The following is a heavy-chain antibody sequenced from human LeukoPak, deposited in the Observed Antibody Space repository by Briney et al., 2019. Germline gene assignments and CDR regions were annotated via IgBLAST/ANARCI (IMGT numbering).Heavy chain of an antibody. Sequence: GGSLRLSCVASGFTLSSYWMSWVRQAPGKGLEWVANIKEDGSEKYYVDSVRGRLTLSRDNAENSLYLQMNSLRVEDTAVYYCTRGRTGDGDAFDIWGQGTMVTVSS. CDR1: GFTLSSYW. CDR3: TRGRTGDGDAFDI. D-gene: IGHD1-1*01. J-gene: IGHJ3*02. V-gene: IGHV3-7*01. CDR2: IKEDGSEK.